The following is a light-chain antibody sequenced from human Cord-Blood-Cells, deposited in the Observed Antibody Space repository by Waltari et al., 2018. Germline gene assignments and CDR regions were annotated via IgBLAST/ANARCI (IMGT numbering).Light chain of an antibody. CDR2: AAS. CDR1: QSIRSY. CDR3: QQSYSTPPVVT. J-gene: IGKJ1*01. Sequence: IQITHSPSSLSASLGDAVTITCRASQSIRSYLNWYQQKPGKAPKLLIYAASSLQSGVPSRFSGSGSGTDFTLTISSLQPEDLATDYCQQSYSTPPVVTFGQGTKVEIK. V-gene: IGKV1-39*01.